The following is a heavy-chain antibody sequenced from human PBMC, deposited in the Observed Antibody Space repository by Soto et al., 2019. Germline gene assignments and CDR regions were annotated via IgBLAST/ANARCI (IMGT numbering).Heavy chain of an antibody. CDR3: ARDFKAMIVVPLDY. CDR1: GYTFTSNA. V-gene: IGHV1-3*01. J-gene: IGHJ4*02. Sequence: QVQLVQSGAEVKKPGASVKVSCKASGYTFTSNAIHWIRQAPGQRLEWVGWISAYNGNTNYAQKLQGRVTMTTDTSTSTAYMELRSLRSDDTAVYYCARDFKAMIVVPLDYWGQGTLVTVSS. CDR2: ISAYNGNT. D-gene: IGHD3-22*01.